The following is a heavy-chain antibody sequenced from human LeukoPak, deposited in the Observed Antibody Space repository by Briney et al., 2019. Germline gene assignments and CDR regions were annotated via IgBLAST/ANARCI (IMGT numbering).Heavy chain of an antibody. D-gene: IGHD2-21*02. V-gene: IGHV1-69*05. Sequence: ASVKVSCKASGGTFSSYAISWVRQAPGQGLEWMGGIIPIFGTANYAQKFQGRVTITTDESTSTAYMELSSLRSEDTAVYYCARVTRWGPRQGIYYYYMDVWGKGTTVTVSS. CDR2: IIPIFGTA. CDR3: ARVTRWGPRQGIYYYYMDV. J-gene: IGHJ6*03. CDR1: GGTFSSYA.